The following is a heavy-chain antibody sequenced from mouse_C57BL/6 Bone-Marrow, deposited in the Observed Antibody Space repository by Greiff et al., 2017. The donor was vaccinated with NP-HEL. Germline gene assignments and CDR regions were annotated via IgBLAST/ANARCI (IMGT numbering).Heavy chain of an antibody. CDR2: IYPRSGNT. V-gene: IGHV1-81*01. CDR1: GYTFTSYG. D-gene: IGHD3-1*01. Sequence: QVQLQQSGAELARPGASVKLSCKASGYTFTSYGISWVKQRTGQGLEWIGEIYPRSGNTYYNEKFKGKAPLTADKSSSTAYMGRRSLTSEDSAVYFCARSGVLGKGWDYGGQGTTLTVSS. J-gene: IGHJ2*01. CDR3: ARSGVLGKGWDY.